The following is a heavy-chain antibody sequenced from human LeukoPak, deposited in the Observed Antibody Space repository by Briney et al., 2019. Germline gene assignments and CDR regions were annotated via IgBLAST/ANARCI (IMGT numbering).Heavy chain of an antibody. Sequence: PSETLSLTCTVSGGSISSYYWSWIRQPPGKGLQWIGYIYYSGSTNYNPSLKSRVTISVDTSKNQFSLKLRSVTAADTAVYYCARETSQKGAHYMDVWGKGTTVTISS. D-gene: IGHD3-16*01. CDR2: IYYSGST. J-gene: IGHJ6*03. CDR1: GGSISSYY. CDR3: ARETSQKGAHYMDV. V-gene: IGHV4-59*01.